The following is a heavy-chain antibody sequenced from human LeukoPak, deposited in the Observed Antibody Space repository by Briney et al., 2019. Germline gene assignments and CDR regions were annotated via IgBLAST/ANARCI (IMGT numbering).Heavy chain of an antibody. CDR1: GYTFTGYY. V-gene: IGHV1-2*02. J-gene: IGHJ5*02. CDR3: AAVVVIYRSLDP. D-gene: IGHD3-22*01. Sequence: GASVKVSCTASGYTFTGYYMHWVRQAPGQGLEWMGWINPNSGGTNYAQKFQGRVTMTRDRSISTAYMELSRLRSDDTAVYYCAAVVVIYRSLDPWGQGTLVTVSS. CDR2: INPNSGGT.